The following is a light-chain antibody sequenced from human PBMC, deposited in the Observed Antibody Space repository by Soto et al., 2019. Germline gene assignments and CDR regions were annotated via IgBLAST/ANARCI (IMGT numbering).Light chain of an antibody. J-gene: IGLJ3*02. CDR1: SSDVGDYNY. CDR2: DVT. Sequence: QSALTQPRSVSGSPGQSVTISCTGTSSDVGDYNYVSWYQHHPGKAPKFMFYDVTKRPSGVPDRFSGSKSGNTASLTISGLLAEDEADYYCCSYAGDYTWVFGGGTKLTVL. CDR3: CSYAGDYTWV. V-gene: IGLV2-11*01.